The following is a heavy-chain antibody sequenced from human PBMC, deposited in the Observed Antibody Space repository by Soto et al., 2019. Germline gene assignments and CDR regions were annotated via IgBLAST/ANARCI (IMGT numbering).Heavy chain of an antibody. CDR3: ARPHGDGYNTGYFDY. V-gene: IGHV5-51*01. D-gene: IGHD5-12*01. J-gene: IGHJ4*02. CDR2: IYPGDSDT. CDR1: GYGCTSYC. Sequence: ESLQISCRGSGYGCTSYCMGCVRQMHGKGLEWMGIIYPGDSDTRYSPSFQGQVTISADKSISTAYLQWSSLKASDTAMYYCARPHGDGYNTGYFDYWGQGTLVTVSS.